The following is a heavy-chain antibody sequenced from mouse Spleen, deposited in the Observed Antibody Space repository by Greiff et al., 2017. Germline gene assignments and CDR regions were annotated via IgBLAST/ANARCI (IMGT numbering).Heavy chain of an antibody. V-gene: IGHV5-9*01. CDR2: ISSGGGNT. D-gene: IGHD1-1*01. CDR3: ARRGVNYYGSSSYFDV. Sequence: EVMLVESGGGLVKLGGSLKLSCAASGFTFSSYAMSWVRQTPEKRLEWVATISSGGGNTYYPDSVKGRFTISRDNAKNTLYLQMSSLKSEDTAMYYCARRGVNYYGSSSYFDVWGAGTTVTVSS. J-gene: IGHJ1*01. CDR1: GFTFSSYA.